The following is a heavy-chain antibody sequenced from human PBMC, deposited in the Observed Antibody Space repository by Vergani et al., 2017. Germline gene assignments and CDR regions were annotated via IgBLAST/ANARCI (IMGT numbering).Heavy chain of an antibody. CDR2: IYHSGST. Sequence: QVQLQESGPGLVKPSETLSLTCTVSGYSISSGYYWGWIRQPPGKGLEWIGSIYHSGSTYYNPSLKSRVTISVDTSKNQFSLKLSSVTAADTAVYYCARDSXGYVWGGYEAWFDPWGQGTLVTVSS. J-gene: IGHJ5*02. CDR1: GYSISSGYY. V-gene: IGHV4-38-2*02. D-gene: IGHD3-16*01. CDR3: ARDSXGYVWGGYEAWFDP.